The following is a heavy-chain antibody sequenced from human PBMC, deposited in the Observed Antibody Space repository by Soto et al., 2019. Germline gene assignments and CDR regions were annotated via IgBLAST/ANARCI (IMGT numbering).Heavy chain of an antibody. CDR2: IIPILGIA. J-gene: IGHJ4*02. CDR3: ASFYGGPQY. D-gene: IGHD4-17*01. V-gene: IGHV1-69*02. Sequence: QVQLVQSGAEVKKPGSSVKVSCKASRGTFSRYTISWVRQAPGQGLEWMGRIIPILGIANYAQKFQGRVTITADKSTSTAYMELSSLRSVDTAVYYCASFYGGPQYWGQGTLVTVSS. CDR1: RGTFSRYT.